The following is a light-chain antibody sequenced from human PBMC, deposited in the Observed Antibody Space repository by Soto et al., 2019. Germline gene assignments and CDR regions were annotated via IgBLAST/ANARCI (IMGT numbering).Light chain of an antibody. Sequence: EIVLTQSPGTLSLSPWERGTLSCRASQSVSINYLAWYQQKPGQAPRLLIYSAFIRATGIPDRFSGSGSGTDFTLTISRLEPEDFAVYYCQYYGSSPWTFGQGTKVEIK. V-gene: IGKV3-20*01. CDR2: SAF. CDR1: QSVSINY. CDR3: QYYGSSPWT. J-gene: IGKJ1*01.